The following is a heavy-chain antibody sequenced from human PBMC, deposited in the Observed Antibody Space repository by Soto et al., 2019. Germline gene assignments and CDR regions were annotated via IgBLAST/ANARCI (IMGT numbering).Heavy chain of an antibody. D-gene: IGHD3-10*01. V-gene: IGHV1-69*01. Sequence: QVQLVQSGAEVKKPESSVKVSCKASGGTFSSYAISWVRQAPGPGLEWMGGIIPIFGTANYAQKFQGRVTITADDSTSTAYTELSSLRSEDTAVYYCARAGGSGSYNIPLGSYGMDVWGHGTTLTVSS. J-gene: IGHJ6*02. CDR3: ARAGGSGSYNIPLGSYGMDV. CDR2: IIPIFGTA. CDR1: GGTFSSYA.